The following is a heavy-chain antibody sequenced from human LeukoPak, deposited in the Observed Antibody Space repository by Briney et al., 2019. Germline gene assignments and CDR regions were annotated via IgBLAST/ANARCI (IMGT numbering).Heavy chain of an antibody. D-gene: IGHD1-1*01. Sequence: PGGSLRLSCAASGFTVGNNYMNWVRQAPGKGLEWVSLIFSHGETSYADSVKGRFTISRDNSKNTLYLQMNGLRVEDTAVYYCANQSLQLMAGIGVDSWGQGTLVTVSS. V-gene: IGHV3-66*01. CDR3: ANQSLQLMAGIGVDS. J-gene: IGHJ5*01. CDR1: GFTVGNNY. CDR2: IFSHGET.